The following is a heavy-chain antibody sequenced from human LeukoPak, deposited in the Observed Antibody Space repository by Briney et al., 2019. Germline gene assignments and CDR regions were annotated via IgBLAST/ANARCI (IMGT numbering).Heavy chain of an antibody. CDR1: GGTFSSYA. CDR3: ARDEGGIAVAKTQDYYYYYGMDV. D-gene: IGHD6-19*01. J-gene: IGHJ6*02. Sequence: ASVNVSCKASGGTFSSYAISWVRQAPGQGLEWMGGIIPIFGTANYAQKFQGRVTITADESTSTAYMELSSLRSEDTAVYYCARDEGGIAVAKTQDYYYYYGMDVGGQGTTVTVSS. CDR2: IIPIFGTA. V-gene: IGHV1-69*13.